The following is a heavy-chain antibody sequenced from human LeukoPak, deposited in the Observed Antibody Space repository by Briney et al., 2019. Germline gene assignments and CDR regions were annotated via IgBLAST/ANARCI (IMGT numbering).Heavy chain of an antibody. D-gene: IGHD6-19*01. CDR3: AKSPRIAVAGTKVIFDY. V-gene: IGHV3-23*01. CDR1: GFTFSSYA. CDR2: ISGSGGST. Sequence: GGSLRLSCAASGFTFSSYAMSWVRQAPGKGLEWVSAISGSGGSTYYADSVKGRFTISRDNSKNTLYLQMSSLRAEDTAVYYCAKSPRIAVAGTKVIFDYWGQGTLVTVSS. J-gene: IGHJ4*02.